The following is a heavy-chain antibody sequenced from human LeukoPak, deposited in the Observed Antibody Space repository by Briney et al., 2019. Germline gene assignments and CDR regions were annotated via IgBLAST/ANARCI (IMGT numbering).Heavy chain of an antibody. Sequence: ASVKVSCKASGYTFTSYDINWVRQATGQGLEWMGWMNPNSGNTGYAQKFQGRVTMTRNTSISTAYMELSSLRSEDTAVYYCAGDWDSSSWYFRVAFDYWGQGTLVTVSS. CDR2: MNPNSGNT. CDR3: AGDWDSSSWYFRVAFDY. CDR1: GYTFTSYD. D-gene: IGHD6-13*01. J-gene: IGHJ4*02. V-gene: IGHV1-8*01.